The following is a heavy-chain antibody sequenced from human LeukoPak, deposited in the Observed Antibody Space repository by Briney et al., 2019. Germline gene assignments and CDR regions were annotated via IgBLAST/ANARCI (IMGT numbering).Heavy chain of an antibody. V-gene: IGHV4-34*01. CDR1: GGSFSGYY. CDR2: INHSGST. J-gene: IGHJ6*04. Sequence: SEPLSLTCAVYGGSFSGYYWSWIRQPPGKGLEWIGEINHSGSTNYNPSLKSRVTISVDTPKNQFSLKLSSVTAADTAVYYCARGQDVSPSRDMVRGPYYYYGMDVWGKGTTVTVSS. D-gene: IGHD3-10*01. CDR3: ARGQDVSPSRDMVRGPYYYYGMDV.